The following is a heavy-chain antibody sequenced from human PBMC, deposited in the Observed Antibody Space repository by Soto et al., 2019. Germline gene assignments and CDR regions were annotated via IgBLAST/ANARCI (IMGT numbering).Heavy chain of an antibody. Sequence: GASVKVSCKASGYTFTSYGISWVRQAPGQGLEWMGWISAYNGNTNYAQKLQGRVTMTTDTSTSTACMELRSLRSDDTAVYYCARDLVSWSGYYYFDYWGQGTLVTVSS. CDR2: ISAYNGNT. CDR1: GYTFTSYG. V-gene: IGHV1-18*01. J-gene: IGHJ4*02. CDR3: ARDLVSWSGYYYFDY. D-gene: IGHD3-3*01.